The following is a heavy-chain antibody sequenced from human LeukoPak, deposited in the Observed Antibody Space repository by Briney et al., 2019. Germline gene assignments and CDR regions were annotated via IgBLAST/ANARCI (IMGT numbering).Heavy chain of an antibody. V-gene: IGHV3-23*01. J-gene: IGHJ5*02. CDR3: ARKASSHGSGWYEGNWFDP. CDR1: GFTFSTYA. D-gene: IGHD6-19*01. CDR2: ISGSGINT. Sequence: GGSLRLSCAASGFTFSTYAMNWVRQAPGKGLECVSSISGSGINTYYVDSVKGRFTISRDNSKNTLYLQMNSLRAEDTAVYYCARKASSHGSGWYEGNWFDPWGQGTLVTVSS.